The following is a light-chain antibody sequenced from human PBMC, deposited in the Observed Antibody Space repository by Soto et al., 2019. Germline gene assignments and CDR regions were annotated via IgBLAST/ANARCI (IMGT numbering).Light chain of an antibody. Sequence: QLVLTQSPSASASLGASVKLTCTLSSGHSSYAIAWHQQQPEKGPRYLMKLSSDGSHSKGDGIPDRFSGSSSGAERYLTISGLQSEDEADYCCQPWDTGARVVFGGGTKLTVL. CDR2: LSSDGSH. CDR1: SGHSSYA. CDR3: QPWDTGARVV. J-gene: IGLJ2*01. V-gene: IGLV4-69*01.